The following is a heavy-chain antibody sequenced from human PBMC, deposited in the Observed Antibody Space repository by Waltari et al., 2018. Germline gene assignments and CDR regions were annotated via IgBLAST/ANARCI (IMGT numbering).Heavy chain of an antibody. CDR2: VYKGGGARTT. Sequence: QESGPGLVKPSETLSLTCSVSGYSISSGYYWGWIRQSPGKGLEWIGSVYKGGGARTTLYNKSLDNRLILSVDTSKNQFSLKLYSVTAADTAIYYCARVVYYFDAWGQGILVTVSS. J-gene: IGHJ4*02. V-gene: IGHV4-38-2*02. CDR3: ARVVYYFDA. CDR1: GYSISSGYY.